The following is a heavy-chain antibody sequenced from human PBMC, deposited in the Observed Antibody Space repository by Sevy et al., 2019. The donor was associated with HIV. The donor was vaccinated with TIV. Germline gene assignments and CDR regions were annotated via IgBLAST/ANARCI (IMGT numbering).Heavy chain of an antibody. V-gene: IGHV4-4*02. CDR1: GGSISSSHW. CDR3: ARRLFSYGTSGLDY. J-gene: IGHJ4*02. CDR2: IYQSTRT. Sequence: SETLSLTCAVSGGSISSSHWWSWVRQPPGKGLEWIGEIYQSTRTNYNLSLKSRVAISVDKSKNQFSLKLNSVTAADTAIYYCARRLFSYGTSGLDYWGQGTLVTVSS. D-gene: IGHD3-22*01.